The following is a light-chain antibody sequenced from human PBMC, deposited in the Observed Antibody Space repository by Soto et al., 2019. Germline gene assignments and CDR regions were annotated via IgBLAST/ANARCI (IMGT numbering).Light chain of an antibody. J-gene: IGKJ1*01. CDR1: QSVSSY. V-gene: IGKV3-11*01. CDR2: DAS. Sequence: EIVLPQPPATLSLSPGERATLSCRASQSVSSYLAWYQQKPGQAPRLLIYDASNRATGIPARFSGSGSGTDFTLTISSLEPEDFAVYYCQQRSNWPPTWTFGQGTKVEIK. CDR3: QQRSNWPPTWT.